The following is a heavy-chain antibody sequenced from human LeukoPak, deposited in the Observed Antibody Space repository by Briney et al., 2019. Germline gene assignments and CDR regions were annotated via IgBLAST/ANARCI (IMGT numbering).Heavy chain of an antibody. CDR1: DDSITMYY. D-gene: IGHD3-10*01. CDR2: VDHTGST. J-gene: IGHJ5*02. CDR3: ARAYRHYYGSGSYHNWFDP. V-gene: IGHV4-59*01. Sequence: SETLSLTCSVSDDSITMYYWTWIRQPPGKGLEWIGYVDHTGSTNFNPSLNGRVSISRDTTKNLFSLRLRSVTAADTAVYYCARAYRHYYGSGSYHNWFDPWGQGTLVTVSS.